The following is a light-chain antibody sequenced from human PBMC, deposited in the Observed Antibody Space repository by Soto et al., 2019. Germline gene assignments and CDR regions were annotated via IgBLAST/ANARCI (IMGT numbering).Light chain of an antibody. CDR1: QSVGSN. J-gene: IGKJ1*01. Sequence: EIVMTQSPATLSVSPGEGATLSCRASQSVGSNLAWYQQKPGQAPRLLMYVASTRATGIPDRFSGSGSGTEFTLTISSLQSEDFAVYYCQQYNNWPWAFGQGTKVEIK. CDR3: QQYNNWPWA. V-gene: IGKV3-15*01. CDR2: VAS.